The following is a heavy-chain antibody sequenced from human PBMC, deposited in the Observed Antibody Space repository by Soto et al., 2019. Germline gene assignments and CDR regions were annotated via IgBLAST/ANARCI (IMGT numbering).Heavy chain of an antibody. V-gene: IGHV4-34*01. J-gene: IGHJ4*02. D-gene: IGHD2-15*01. CDR3: ARRYGGTFDY. CDR2: INHSGST. CDR1: GGSFSGYY. Sequence: SETLSLTCAVYGGSFSGYYWSWIRQPPGKGLEWIGEINHSGSTNYNPSLKSRVAISVDTSKNQFSLKLSSVTAADTAVYYCARRYGGTFDYWGQGTLVTVSS.